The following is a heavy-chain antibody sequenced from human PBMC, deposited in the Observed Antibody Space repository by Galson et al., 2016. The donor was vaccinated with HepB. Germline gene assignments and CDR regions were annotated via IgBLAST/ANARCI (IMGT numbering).Heavy chain of an antibody. D-gene: IGHD1-1*01. V-gene: IGHV3-7*03. Sequence: SLRLSCAASGITFSSYWMSWVRQAPRKGLEWVANIRQDRSERKYVDSVRGRFTISRDNAKNSLYLQTNTLRAEDTAVYYCATSGRPGDSFDYWGQGTLVTVSS. CDR3: ATSGRPGDSFDY. J-gene: IGHJ4*02. CDR1: GITFSSYW. CDR2: IRQDRSER.